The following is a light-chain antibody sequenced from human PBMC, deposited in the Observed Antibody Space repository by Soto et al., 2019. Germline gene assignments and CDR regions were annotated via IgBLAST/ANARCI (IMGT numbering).Light chain of an antibody. CDR2: GTS. CDR1: QTVSSTY. V-gene: IGKV3-20*01. Sequence: EIVLTQSPGTLSLSPGERATLSCRASQTVSSTYLAWYQQKPGQAPSLLIYGTSTRATGIPDRFSGSGSGTDFPLTISRREPEDFALYYCHQYGSSPYTFGRGTKLEIK. J-gene: IGKJ2*01. CDR3: HQYGSSPYT.